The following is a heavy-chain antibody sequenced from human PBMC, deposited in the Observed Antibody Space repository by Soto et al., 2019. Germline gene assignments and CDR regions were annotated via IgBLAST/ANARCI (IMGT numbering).Heavy chain of an antibody. V-gene: IGHV4-61*01. J-gene: IGHJ4*02. Sequence: KPSETLSLTCTVSGDSVSSDNYYWTWIQQPPGKGLEWIGYIYSSGNTNYNPSLKSRVTISLDTSSNQFSLKLTSVTAADTAVYYCARDIRGFSRAFDYWGQGTLVTVSS. CDR2: IYSSGNT. D-gene: IGHD5-18*01. CDR1: GDSVSSDNYY. CDR3: ARDIRGFSRAFDY.